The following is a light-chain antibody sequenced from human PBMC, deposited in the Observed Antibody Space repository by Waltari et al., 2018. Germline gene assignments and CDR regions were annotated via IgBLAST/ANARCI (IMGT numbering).Light chain of an antibody. CDR2: GPD. Sequence: SSDLTQDPSLSVALGQTVSITCQGDSLRRYYASWYQQRPGQAPILVLYGPDNRPSGIPDRFSGSTSGNTASLTITGAQAEDEADYYCHSRETFSTRLFGGGTRLTV. J-gene: IGLJ2*01. V-gene: IGLV3-19*01. CDR1: SLRRYY. CDR3: HSRETFSTRL.